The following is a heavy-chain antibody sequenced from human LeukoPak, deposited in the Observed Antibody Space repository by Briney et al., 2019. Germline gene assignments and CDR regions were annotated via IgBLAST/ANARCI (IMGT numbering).Heavy chain of an antibody. J-gene: IGHJ4*02. Sequence: ASVKVSCKASGYTCTSNYIHWVRQAPGQGLEWMGMIYPRDGSTSYAQKFQGRDTVTRDTSTSTVHMELSGLRSEDTAVYYCARDQEGFDYWGQGTLVTVSS. CDR2: IYPRDGST. V-gene: IGHV1-46*01. CDR3: ARDQEGFDY. CDR1: GYTCTSNY.